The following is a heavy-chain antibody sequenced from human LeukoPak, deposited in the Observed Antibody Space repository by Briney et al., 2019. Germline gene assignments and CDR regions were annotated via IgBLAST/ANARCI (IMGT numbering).Heavy chain of an antibody. CDR1: GFTFSSYE. V-gene: IGHV3-48*03. CDR3: AELGITMIGGV. D-gene: IGHD3-10*02. Sequence: GSLRLSCAASGFTFSSYEMNWVRQAPGKGLEWVSYISSSGSTIYYADSVKGRFTISRHNAKNSLYLQMNSLRAEDTAVYYCAELGITMIGGVWGKGTTVTISS. CDR2: ISSSGSTI. J-gene: IGHJ6*04.